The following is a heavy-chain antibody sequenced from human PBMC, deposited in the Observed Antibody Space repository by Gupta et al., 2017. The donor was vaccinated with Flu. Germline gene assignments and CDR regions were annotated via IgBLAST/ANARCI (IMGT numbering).Heavy chain of an antibody. CDR3: ARDGWVQLRPFDY. D-gene: IGHD4-17*01. Sequence: IRQAPGKGLGWVSLISSSGNTIYYADSVKGRFTISRDNAKNSLYLQMTSLTDEDTAVYYCARDGWVQLRPFDYWGQGTLVTVSS. V-gene: IGHV3-11*01. J-gene: IGHJ4*02. CDR2: ISSSGNTI.